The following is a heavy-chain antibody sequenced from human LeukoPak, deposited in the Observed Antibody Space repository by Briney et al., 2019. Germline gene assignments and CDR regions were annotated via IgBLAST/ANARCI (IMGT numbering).Heavy chain of an antibody. V-gene: IGHV3-7*01. J-gene: IGHJ3*02. Sequence: PGGSLRLSCAASGFTFSSNWMSWVRQAPGKGLEWVANIKQDGSEKYYVDSVKGRFTISRDNAKNSLYLQMNSLRAEDTAVYYCARGYSSASDAFDIWGQGTMVTVSS. D-gene: IGHD6-19*01. CDR3: ARGYSSASDAFDI. CDR1: GFTFSSNW. CDR2: IKQDGSEK.